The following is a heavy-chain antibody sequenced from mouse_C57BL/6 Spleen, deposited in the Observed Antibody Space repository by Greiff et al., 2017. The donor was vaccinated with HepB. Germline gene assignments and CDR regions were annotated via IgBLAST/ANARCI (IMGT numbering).Heavy chain of an antibody. V-gene: IGHV5-4*01. J-gene: IGHJ3*01. CDR3: ARDYYGSRFAY. D-gene: IGHD1-1*01. CDR2: ISDGGSYT. Sequence: LEWVATISDGGSYTYYPDNVKGRFTISRDNAKNNLYLQMSHLKSEDTAMYYCARDYYGSRFAYWGQGTLVTVSA.